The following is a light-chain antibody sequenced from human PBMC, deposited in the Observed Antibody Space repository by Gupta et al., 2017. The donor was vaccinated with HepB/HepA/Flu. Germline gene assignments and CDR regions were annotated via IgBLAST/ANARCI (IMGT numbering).Light chain of an antibody. J-gene: IGKJ1*01. CDR2: SAS. Sequence: TQSPGTLSLSPGERATLSCRASQSVSSSFLAWYQQKPGLAPRLLIYSASSRATGIPDRFSGSGSGTDFTLTISRLETEDFAVYYCQQVGSSSWTFGQGTKVEIK. CDR1: QSVSSSF. CDR3: QQVGSSSWT. V-gene: IGKV3-20*01.